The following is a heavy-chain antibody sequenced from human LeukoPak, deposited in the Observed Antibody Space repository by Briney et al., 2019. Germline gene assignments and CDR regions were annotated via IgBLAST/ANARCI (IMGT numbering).Heavy chain of an antibody. J-gene: IGHJ3*02. V-gene: IGHV3-66*01. D-gene: IGHD2-15*01. Sequence: GGSLRLSCAASGFTVRNYYVSWVRQAPGKGLEWVSVIYSGGSIKNTDSVKGRFTISRDNSKNTLYLQMSSLRDEDTAVYYCAREKKCSGGSCYGDAFDMWGQGTMVTVSS. CDR1: GFTVRNYY. CDR3: AREKKCSGGSCYGDAFDM. CDR2: IYSGGSI.